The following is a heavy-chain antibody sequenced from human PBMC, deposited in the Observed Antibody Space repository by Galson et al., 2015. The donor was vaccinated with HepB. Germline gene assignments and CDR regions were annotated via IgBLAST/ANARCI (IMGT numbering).Heavy chain of an antibody. Sequence: SLRLSCAASGFTFSSYGMHWVRQAPGKGLEWVAVISYDGSNKYYADSVKGRFTISRDNSKNTLYLQMNSLRAEDTAVYYCAKDLYSSTKHRREQWLARLNAFDIWGQGTMVTVSS. CDR2: ISYDGSNK. CDR1: GFTFSSYG. J-gene: IGHJ3*02. V-gene: IGHV3-30*18. D-gene: IGHD6-19*01. CDR3: AKDLYSSTKHRREQWLARLNAFDI.